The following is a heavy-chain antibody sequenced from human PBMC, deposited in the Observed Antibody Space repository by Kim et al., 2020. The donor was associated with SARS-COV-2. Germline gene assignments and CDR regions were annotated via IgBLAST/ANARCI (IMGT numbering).Heavy chain of an antibody. Sequence: YADSMKGRFTISRDNSKNTLYLQMNSLRAEDTAVYYCARERIAVAGTVDYWGQGTLVTVSS. D-gene: IGHD6-19*01. CDR3: ARERIAVAGTVDY. V-gene: IGHV3-33*01. J-gene: IGHJ4*02.